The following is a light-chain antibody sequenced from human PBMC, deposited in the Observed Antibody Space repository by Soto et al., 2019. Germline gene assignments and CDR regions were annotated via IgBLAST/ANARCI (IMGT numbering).Light chain of an antibody. CDR2: DVS. CDR1: SSDVGIYNH. V-gene: IGLV2-14*01. Sequence: QSALAQPASVSGSPGQSITISCTGTSSDVGIYNHVSWYQQHPGKAPKLVIYDVSNRPSGVSNRFSGSKSGNTASLTISGLQPADEAEYYCNSYTASSTYVFGTGTKVTVL. CDR3: NSYTASSTYV. J-gene: IGLJ1*01.